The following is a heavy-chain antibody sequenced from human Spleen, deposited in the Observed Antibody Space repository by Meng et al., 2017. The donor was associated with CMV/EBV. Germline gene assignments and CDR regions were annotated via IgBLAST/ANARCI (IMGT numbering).Heavy chain of an antibody. CDR3: ARGSLRLRQLWVRVSECGMDV. CDR2: ISSSGSTI. J-gene: IGHJ6*02. D-gene: IGHD5-18*01. Sequence: GGSLRLSCAASGFTFSSYEMNWVRQAPGKGLEWVSYISSSGSTIYYADSVKGRFTISRDNAKNSLYLQMNSLRAEDTAVYYCARGSLRLRQLWVRVSECGMDVWGQGTTVTVSS. V-gene: IGHV3-48*03. CDR1: GFTFSSYE.